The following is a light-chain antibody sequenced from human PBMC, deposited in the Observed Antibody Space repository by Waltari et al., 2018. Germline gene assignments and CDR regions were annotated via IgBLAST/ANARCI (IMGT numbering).Light chain of an antibody. Sequence: DIQMTQSPSSLSASVGDRVTITCQASQDISKNLIWFQQKPGKAPKILIFYASNSKAAVPSRISGSGAATDLAITISSLQPEDNVTSYCQQYANPPLTFGGGTRVEIK. J-gene: IGKJ4*01. V-gene: IGKV1-33*01. CDR3: QQYANPPLT. CDR1: QDISKN. CDR2: YAS.